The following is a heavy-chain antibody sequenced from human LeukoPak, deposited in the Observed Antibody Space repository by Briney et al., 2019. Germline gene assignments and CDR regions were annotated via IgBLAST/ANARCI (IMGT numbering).Heavy chain of an antibody. CDR2: ISSSGSTI. CDR3: ARPYSSSWYRAFDI. D-gene: IGHD6-13*01. J-gene: IGHJ3*02. CDR1: GFTFSRYE. V-gene: IGHV3-48*03. Sequence: GGSLTLSCAASGFTFSRYEMNWVRQAPGKGLEWVSYISSSGSTIYYADSVKGRFTISRDNARNSLYLQMNSLGAEDTAVYYCARPYSSSWYRAFDIWGQGTMVTVSS.